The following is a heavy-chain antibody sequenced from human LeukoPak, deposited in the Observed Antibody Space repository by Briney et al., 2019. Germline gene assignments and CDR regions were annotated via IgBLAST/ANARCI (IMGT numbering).Heavy chain of an antibody. V-gene: IGHV1-18*01. CDR1: DYTFTSYG. CDR2: ISAYNGNT. Sequence: ASVKVSCKASDYTFTSYGISWVRQAPGQGLEWMGWISAYNGNTNYAQKLQGRVTMTTDTSTSTAYMELRSLRSDDTAVYYCARAGIIAVAGTPFDYWGQGTLVTVSS. J-gene: IGHJ4*02. D-gene: IGHD6-19*01. CDR3: ARAGIIAVAGTPFDY.